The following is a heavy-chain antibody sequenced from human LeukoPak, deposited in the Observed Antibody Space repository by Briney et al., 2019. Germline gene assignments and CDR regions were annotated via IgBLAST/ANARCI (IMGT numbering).Heavy chain of an antibody. CDR2: IRYDGSNK. Sequence: GGSLRLSCAASGFTFSSYGMHWVRQAPGKGLEWVAFIRYDGSNKYYADSVKGRFTISRDNSKNTLYLQMNSLRAEDTAVYYCARRRVVITAFDIWGQGTMVTVSS. D-gene: IGHD3-22*01. CDR3: ARRRVVITAFDI. J-gene: IGHJ3*02. CDR1: GFTFSSYG. V-gene: IGHV3-30*02.